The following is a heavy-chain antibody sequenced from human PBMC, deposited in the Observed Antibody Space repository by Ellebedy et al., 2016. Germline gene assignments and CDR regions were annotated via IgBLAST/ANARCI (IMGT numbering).Heavy chain of an antibody. CDR2: ISSSSSYT. D-gene: IGHD6-13*01. Sequence: GGSLRLSCAASGFALSSYSMIWVRQAPGKGLEWVSSISSSSSYTFYADSVKGRFTISRDNSKNTLYLQMSSLRAEDTAMYFCARDLRGPSYSSSWTFDPWGQGTLVTVSS. J-gene: IGHJ5*02. CDR3: ARDLRGPSYSSSWTFDP. CDR1: GFALSSYS. V-gene: IGHV3-21*01.